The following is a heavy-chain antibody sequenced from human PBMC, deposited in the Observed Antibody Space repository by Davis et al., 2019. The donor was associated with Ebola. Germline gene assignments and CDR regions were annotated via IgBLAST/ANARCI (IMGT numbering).Heavy chain of an antibody. D-gene: IGHD3-3*01. Sequence: PSETLSLTCAVSGGSFNNYYWTWIRQPPGKGLEWIGSIYYSGSTYYNPSLKSRVTISVDTSKNQFSLKVSSVTAADTAVYYCARRPDYDFWSGYSYFDFWGQGTLVTVSS. CDR1: GGSFNNYY. V-gene: IGHV4-39*01. CDR2: IYYSGST. CDR3: ARRPDYDFWSGYSYFDF. J-gene: IGHJ4*02.